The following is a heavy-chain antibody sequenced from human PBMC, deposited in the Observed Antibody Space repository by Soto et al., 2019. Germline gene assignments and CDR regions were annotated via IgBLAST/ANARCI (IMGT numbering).Heavy chain of an antibody. CDR3: ARSGVVAATAQH. D-gene: IGHD2-15*01. Sequence: ASVKVSCKASGYTFTGYYMHWVRQAPGQGLEWMGWINPNSGGTNYAQKFQGRVTMTRDTSISTAYMELSRLRSEDTAVYYCARSGVVAATAQHWGPGTLVTVFS. CDR2: INPNSGGT. J-gene: IGHJ1*01. CDR1: GYTFTGYY. V-gene: IGHV1-2*02.